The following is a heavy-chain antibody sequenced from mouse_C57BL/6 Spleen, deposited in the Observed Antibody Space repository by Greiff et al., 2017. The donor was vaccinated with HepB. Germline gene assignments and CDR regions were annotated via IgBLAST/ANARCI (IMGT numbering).Heavy chain of an antibody. CDR2: IHPNSGST. V-gene: IGHV1-64*01. D-gene: IGHD2-1*01. Sequence: QVQLQQPGAELVKPGASVKLSCKASGYTFTSYWMHWVKQRPGQGLEWIGMIHPNSGSTNYNEKFKSKATLTVDKSSSTAYMQLSSLTSEDSAVYYCARSDGNYFFYAMDYWGQGTSGTVSS. CDR3: ARSDGNYFFYAMDY. J-gene: IGHJ4*01. CDR1: GYTFTSYW.